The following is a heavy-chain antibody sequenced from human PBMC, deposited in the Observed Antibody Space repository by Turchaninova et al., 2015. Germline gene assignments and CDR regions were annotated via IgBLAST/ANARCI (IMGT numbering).Heavy chain of an antibody. D-gene: IGHD3-10*01. Sequence: QVHLVESGGGVVQPGRSLRLSCAASGFTCSSYAMHWVRQAPGKGLGWVALISYDGSNKHEATSVKGRCPMSRDESKNTLYLQMDSRGAEDTAVYYCARGSFYYGSGTAGGTFDFWGQGTMVTVSS. CDR3: ARGSFYYGSGTAGGTFDF. CDR1: GFTCSSYA. J-gene: IGHJ3*01. V-gene: IGHV3-30*14. CDR2: ISYDGSNK.